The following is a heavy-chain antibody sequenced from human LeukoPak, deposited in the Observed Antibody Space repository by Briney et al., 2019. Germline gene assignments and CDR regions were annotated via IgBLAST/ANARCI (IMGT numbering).Heavy chain of an antibody. CDR1: GFTFSSYW. J-gene: IGHJ4*02. D-gene: IGHD3-16*01. CDR3: ARGGGLAVDS. Sequence: PGGSLRLSCAASGFTFSSYWMHWVRHAPGKGLVWVSRINSDGTGTIYADSVKGRFTISRDNAKNTLYLQMNSLRAEDTAVYYCARGGGLAVDSWGQGTLVTVSS. V-gene: IGHV3-74*01. CDR2: INSDGTGT.